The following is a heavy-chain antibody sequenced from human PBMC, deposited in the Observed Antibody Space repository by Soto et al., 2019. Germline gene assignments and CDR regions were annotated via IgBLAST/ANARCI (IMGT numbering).Heavy chain of an antibody. Sequence: SETLSLTCTVSGGSISSGDYYWSWIRQPPGKGLEWIGYIYYSGSTYYNPSLKSRVTISVDTSKNQFSLKLSSVTAADTAVYYCARFGSLQLLRQNWYFDLWGRGTLVTVSS. CDR2: IYYSGST. V-gene: IGHV4-30-4*01. CDR1: GGSISSGDYY. J-gene: IGHJ2*01. D-gene: IGHD2-2*01. CDR3: ARFGSLQLLRQNWYFDL.